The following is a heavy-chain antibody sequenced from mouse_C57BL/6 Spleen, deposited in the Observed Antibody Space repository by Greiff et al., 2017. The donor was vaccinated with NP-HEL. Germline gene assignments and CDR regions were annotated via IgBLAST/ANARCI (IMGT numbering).Heavy chain of an antibody. V-gene: IGHV1-55*01. Sequence: QVQLQQPGAELVKPGASVKMSCKASGYTFTSYWITWVKQRPGQGLAWIGDIYPGSGSTNYNEKFKSKATLTVDTSSSTAYMQLSSLTSEDSAVYYCARSKGKEGAWFAYWGQGTLVTVSA. CDR1: GYTFTSYW. CDR2: IYPGSGST. CDR3: ARSKGKEGAWFAY. J-gene: IGHJ3*01. D-gene: IGHD1-3*01.